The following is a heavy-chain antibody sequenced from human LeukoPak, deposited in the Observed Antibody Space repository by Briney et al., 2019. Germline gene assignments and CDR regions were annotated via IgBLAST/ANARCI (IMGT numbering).Heavy chain of an antibody. CDR2: IYHSGNT. CDR3: ARGGTRITIVGVVINDFDY. J-gene: IGHJ4*02. CDR1: GGSISSGDYY. V-gene: IGHV4-30-4*08. Sequence: SETLPLTYTVSGGSISSGDYYWSWIRQPPGKGLEWIGYIYHSGNTYYNPSLRSRLTISVDTPRNQFSLKLRSVTAADTAVYYCARGGTRITIVGVVINDFDYWGQGTLVTVSS. D-gene: IGHD3-3*01.